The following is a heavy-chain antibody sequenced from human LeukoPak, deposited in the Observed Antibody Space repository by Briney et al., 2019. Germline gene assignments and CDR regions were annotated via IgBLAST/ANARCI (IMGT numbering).Heavy chain of an antibody. CDR1: GFTFSSYW. J-gene: IGHJ5*02. CDR2: INSDGSGT. CDR3: ARDYLARTYSGSSLDWFDP. Sequence: PGGSLRLSCAASGFTFSSYWMHWVCQAPGKGLVWVSRINSDGSGTSYADSVKGRFTISRDNAKNTLYLQMNSLRAEDTAVYYCARDYLARTYSGSSLDWFDPWGQGTLVTVSS. V-gene: IGHV3-74*01. D-gene: IGHD1-26*01.